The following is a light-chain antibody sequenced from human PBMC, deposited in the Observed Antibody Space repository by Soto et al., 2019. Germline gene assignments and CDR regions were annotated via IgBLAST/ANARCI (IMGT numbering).Light chain of an antibody. CDR1: SGYSNYK. J-gene: IGLJ2*01. CDR2: VGTGGIVG. CDR3: GTDHGSGSNFVVV. V-gene: IGLV9-49*01. Sequence: QPVLTQPPSASASLGASVTLTCTLSSGYSNYKVDWYQQRPGKGPRFVMRVGTGGIVGSKGDGIPDRFSVLGSGLNRYLTIKNIQAEDESDYHCGTDHGSGSNFVVVFGGGTKLTVL.